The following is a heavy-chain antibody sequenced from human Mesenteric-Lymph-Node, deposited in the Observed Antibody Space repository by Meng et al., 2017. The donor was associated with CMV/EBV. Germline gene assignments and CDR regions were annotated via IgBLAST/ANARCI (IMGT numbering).Heavy chain of an antibody. Sequence: GESLKNSCAASGFTFSSYAMSWVRQAPGKGLEWVSVIYSGGSTYYADSVKGRFTISRDNSKNTPYLQMNSLRAEDTAVYYCARGCVLGYCSGGSSRGMDVWGQGTTVTVSS. D-gene: IGHD2-15*01. CDR1: GFTFSSYA. CDR3: ARGCVLGYCSGGSSRGMDV. J-gene: IGHJ6*02. CDR2: IYSGGST. V-gene: IGHV3-53*01.